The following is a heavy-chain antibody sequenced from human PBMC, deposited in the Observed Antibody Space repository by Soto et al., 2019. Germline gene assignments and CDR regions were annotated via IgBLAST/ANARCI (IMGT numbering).Heavy chain of an antibody. V-gene: IGHV3-23*01. CDR1: GFTFSSYA. CDR3: AKGSSGWYERFDY. D-gene: IGHD6-19*01. Sequence: EVQLLESGGGLVQPGGSLRLSFAASGFTFSSYAMSWVRRAPGKGLEWVSAISGSGGSTYYADSVKGRFTISRDNSKNTLYLQMNSLRAEDTAVYYCAKGSSGWYERFDYWGQGTLVTVSS. CDR2: ISGSGGST. J-gene: IGHJ4*02.